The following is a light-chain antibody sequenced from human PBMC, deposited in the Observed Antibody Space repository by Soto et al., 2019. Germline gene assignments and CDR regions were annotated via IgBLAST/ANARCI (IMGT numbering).Light chain of an antibody. CDR3: QHYYNWRPR. J-gene: IGKJ1*01. Sequence: EIGKTRCPGSRERAPGEEATLSCRASQSVSTNLAWYQQKPGQAPRLLIYGASTRATGIPARFSGSGSGTEFTLTISRLLSEDFAVYYCQHYYNWRPRFGQGTKVDSK. CDR1: QSVSTN. V-gene: IGKV3-15*01. CDR2: GAS.